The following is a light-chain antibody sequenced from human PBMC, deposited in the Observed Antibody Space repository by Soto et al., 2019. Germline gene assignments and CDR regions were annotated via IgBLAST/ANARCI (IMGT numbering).Light chain of an antibody. CDR3: CSYKSSFTAV. CDR2: DVS. J-gene: IGLJ2*01. V-gene: IGLV2-14*01. Sequence: QSALTQPASVSGSPGQSLTISCTGTSSDVGGYNYVSWYQRRPGKAPKLMIYDVSNRPSGVSNRFSGSKSGSTASLTISGLQTEDEADYYCCSYKSSFTAVFGGGTKVTVL. CDR1: SSDVGGYNY.